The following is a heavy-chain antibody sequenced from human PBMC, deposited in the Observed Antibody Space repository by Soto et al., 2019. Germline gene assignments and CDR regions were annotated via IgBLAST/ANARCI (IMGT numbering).Heavy chain of an antibody. CDR3: ARDGAYYYDSSGYYRFSNFDY. J-gene: IGHJ4*02. CDR2: IIPIFGTA. CDR1: GGTFSSYA. D-gene: IGHD3-22*01. Sequence: ASVKVSCKASGGTFSSYAISWVRQAPGQGLEWMGGIIPIFGTANYAQKFQGRVTITADESTSTAYMELSSLRSEDTAVYYCARDGAYYYDSSGYYRFSNFDYWGQGTLVTVSS. V-gene: IGHV1-69*13.